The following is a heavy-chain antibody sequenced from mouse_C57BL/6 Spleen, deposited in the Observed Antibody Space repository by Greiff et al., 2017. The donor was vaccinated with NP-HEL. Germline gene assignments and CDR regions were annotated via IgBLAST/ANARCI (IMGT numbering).Heavy chain of an antibody. CDR1: GYTFTSYW. CDR2: INPSNGGT. V-gene: IGHV1-53*01. D-gene: IGHD2-5*01. CDR3: ARSPYSNYWYFDV. J-gene: IGHJ1*03. Sequence: VQLQQPGTELVKPGASVKLSCKASGYTFTSYWMHWVKQRPGQGLEWIGNINPSNGGTNYNEKFKSKATLTVDKSSSTAYMQLSSLTSEDSAVYYCARSPYSNYWYFDVWGTGTTVTVYS.